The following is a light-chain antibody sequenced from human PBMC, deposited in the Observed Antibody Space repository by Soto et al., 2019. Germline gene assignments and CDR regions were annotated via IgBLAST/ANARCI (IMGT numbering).Light chain of an antibody. Sequence: DIQMTQSPSTLSVSVGDRVTMTYRASQTISSWLAWYQQKPGRAPKLLIYRASSLQSGVPSRFSASGSGTEFTLTISSLQPDDFATYYCQQYHSYITFGQGTRLEIK. CDR2: RAS. V-gene: IGKV1-5*03. J-gene: IGKJ5*01. CDR3: QQYHSYIT. CDR1: QTISSW.